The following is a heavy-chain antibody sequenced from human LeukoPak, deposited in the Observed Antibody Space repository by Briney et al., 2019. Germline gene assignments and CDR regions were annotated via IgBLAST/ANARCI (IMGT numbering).Heavy chain of an antibody. CDR2: IYYSGST. CDR1: GGSISSSSYY. V-gene: IGHV4-39*01. J-gene: IGHJ4*02. D-gene: IGHD6-13*01. Sequence: PSETLSFTCTVSGGSISSSSYYWGWIRQPPGKGLEWIGSIYYSGSTYYNPSLKSRVTISVDTSKNQFSLKLSSVTAADTAVYYCARHCSSSCEDYWGQGTLVTVSS. CDR3: ARHCSSSCEDY.